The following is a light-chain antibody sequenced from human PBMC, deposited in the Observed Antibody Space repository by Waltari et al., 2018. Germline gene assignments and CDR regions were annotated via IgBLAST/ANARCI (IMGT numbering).Light chain of an antibody. CDR1: QAIPTY. Sequence: DTLMTQSPSSLSASVGCTVTFPCRPTQAIPTYVNWYKKPPGMAPRLRLFSSSTFHRGVSSRFRGSGSGTDFTLTITDLQPDDFATYYCQQSYSAPLHFGGGTRVDI. CDR3: QQSYSAPLH. V-gene: IGKV1-39*01. J-gene: IGKJ4*01. CDR2: SSS.